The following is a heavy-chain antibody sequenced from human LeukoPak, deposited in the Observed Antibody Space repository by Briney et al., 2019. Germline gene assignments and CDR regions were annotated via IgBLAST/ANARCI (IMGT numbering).Heavy chain of an antibody. Sequence: PGGSLRLSCAASGFTFSSYAMHWVRQAPGKGLEWVAVISYDGSNKYYADSVKGRFTISRDNSKNSLYLQMNSLRAEDTAVYYCARGKGYYDSSGPRLPYYFDYWGQGTLVTVSS. J-gene: IGHJ4*02. V-gene: IGHV3-30*04. D-gene: IGHD3-22*01. CDR3: ARGKGYYDSSGPRLPYYFDY. CDR1: GFTFSSYA. CDR2: ISYDGSNK.